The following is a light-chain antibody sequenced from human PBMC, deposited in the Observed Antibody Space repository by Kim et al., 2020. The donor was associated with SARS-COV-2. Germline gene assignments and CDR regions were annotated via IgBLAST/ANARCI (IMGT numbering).Light chain of an antibody. V-gene: IGKV1-5*03. CDR1: QSISSW. Sequence: DIQMTQSPSTLSASVGDRVTITCRVSQSISSWLAWYQQKPGKAPKLLIYKASSLESGVPSRFSGSGSGTEFTLTISSLQPDDVATYYCQKYNSYPYTFRQGNKLEI. J-gene: IGKJ2*01. CDR3: QKYNSYPYT. CDR2: KAS.